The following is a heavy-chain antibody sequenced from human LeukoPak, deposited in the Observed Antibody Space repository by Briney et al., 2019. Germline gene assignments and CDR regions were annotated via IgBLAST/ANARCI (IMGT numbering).Heavy chain of an antibody. J-gene: IGHJ4*02. V-gene: IGHV3-48*04. CDR2: ITDSSSTT. Sequence: GGSLRLSCAASGFTFSHYSMNWVRQAPGRGLEWVSYITDSSSTTYYADSVRGRFTISRDNARNSLFLQLNSLRAEDTAVYYCAREYVESSGYEIDYFDYWGLGTLVTVSS. CDR1: GFTFSHYS. D-gene: IGHD3-22*01. CDR3: AREYVESSGYEIDYFDY.